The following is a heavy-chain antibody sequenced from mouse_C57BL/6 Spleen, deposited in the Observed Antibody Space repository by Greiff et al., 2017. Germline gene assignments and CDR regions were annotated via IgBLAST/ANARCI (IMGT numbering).Heavy chain of an antibody. CDR2: IYPSDSET. CDR1: GYTFTSYW. CDR3: ARGGSNPDY. J-gene: IGHJ2*01. Sequence: QVQLQQPGAELVRPGSSVKLSCKASGYTFTSYWMDWVKQRPGQGLEWIGNIYPSDSETHYNQKFKDKATLTVDKSSSTAYMQLSSLTSEDSAVYYCARGGSNPDYWGQGTTLTVSS. D-gene: IGHD1-1*01. V-gene: IGHV1-61*01.